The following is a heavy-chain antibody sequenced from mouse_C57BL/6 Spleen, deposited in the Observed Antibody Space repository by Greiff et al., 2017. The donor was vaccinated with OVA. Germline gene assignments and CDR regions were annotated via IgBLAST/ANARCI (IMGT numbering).Heavy chain of an antibody. Sequence: EVQVVESGGGLVQPKGSLKLSCAASGFSFNTYAMNWVRQAPGKGLEWVARIRSKSNNYATYYADSVKDRFTISRDDSESMLYLQMNNLKTEDTAMYYCVRKRAVGAMDYWGQGTSVTVSS. CDR1: GFSFNTYA. J-gene: IGHJ4*01. CDR3: VRKRAVGAMDY. D-gene: IGHD1-1*02. V-gene: IGHV10-1*01. CDR2: IRSKSNNYAT.